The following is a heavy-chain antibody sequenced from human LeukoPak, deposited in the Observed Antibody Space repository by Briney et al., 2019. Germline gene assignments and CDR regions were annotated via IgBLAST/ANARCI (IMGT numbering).Heavy chain of an antibody. CDR1: GFTYSNYA. Sequence: GGSLRLSCAASGFTYSNYAMTRVRQAPGKGLEWVSSISSGGHSTYYAGSVKGRFTISRDNSKNTLYLQMNSLRAEDTAVYYCAKGAGQWLVPSEYFQYWGQGTLVTVSS. CDR2: ISSGGHST. CDR3: AKGAGQWLVPSEYFQY. D-gene: IGHD6-19*01. J-gene: IGHJ1*01. V-gene: IGHV3-23*01.